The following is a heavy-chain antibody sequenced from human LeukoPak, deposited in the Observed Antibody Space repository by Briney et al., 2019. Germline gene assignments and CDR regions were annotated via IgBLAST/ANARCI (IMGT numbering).Heavy chain of an antibody. V-gene: IGHV1-2*06. CDR1: GYTFTGYY. CDR2: INPNSGGT. D-gene: IGHD3-10*01. Sequence: ASVKVSCKASGYTFTGYYMHWVRQAPGQGLEWMGRINPNSGGTNYVQKFQGRVTMTRDTSISTAYMELSRLTSDDTAVYYCARDNSGGYYGSDDSWGQGTLVTVSS. J-gene: IGHJ4*02. CDR3: ARDNSGGYYGSDDS.